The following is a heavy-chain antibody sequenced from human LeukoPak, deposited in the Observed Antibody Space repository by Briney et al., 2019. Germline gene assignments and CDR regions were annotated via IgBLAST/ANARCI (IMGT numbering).Heavy chain of an antibody. D-gene: IGHD6-19*01. CDR2: IYYSGST. V-gene: IGHV4-59*08. Sequence: SETLSLTCTVSGGSISSYYWSWIRQPPGKGPEWIGYIYYSGSTNYKSSLKSRVTISVDTSKNQFSLKLSSVTAADTAVYYCARGRGSSGWWDYWGQGTLVTVSS. CDR3: ARGRGSSGWWDY. J-gene: IGHJ4*02. CDR1: GGSISSYY.